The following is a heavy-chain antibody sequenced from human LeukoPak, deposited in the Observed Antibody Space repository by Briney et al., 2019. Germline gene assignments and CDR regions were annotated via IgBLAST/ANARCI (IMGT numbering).Heavy chain of an antibody. CDR1: GGSLSSSY. J-gene: IGHJ6*02. CDR2: IYYSGST. D-gene: IGHD3-16*01. CDR3: AKVGVMKYYYYYGMGV. V-gene: IGHV4-59*01. Sequence: SETLSLTCTVSGGSLSSSYTSWIRQPPGKGLEWVGYIYYSGSTNNNPSPKSRVTISVDTSKNQFSLKLSSVTAADTAVYYCAKVGVMKYYYYYGMGVWGQGTTVTVSS.